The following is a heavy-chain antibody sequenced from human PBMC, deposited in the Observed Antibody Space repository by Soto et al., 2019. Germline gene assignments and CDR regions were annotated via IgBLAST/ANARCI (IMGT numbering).Heavy chain of an antibody. Sequence: GSLRLSCAASGFTFSSYSMNWARQAPGKGLEWVSSISSSSSYIYYADSVKGRFTISRDNAKNSLYLQMNSLRAEDTAVYYCARDEYYYDSSGYYYTAFDIWGQGTMVTVSS. CDR1: GFTFSSYS. CDR2: ISSSSSYI. J-gene: IGHJ3*02. D-gene: IGHD3-22*01. V-gene: IGHV3-21*01. CDR3: ARDEYYYDSSGYYYTAFDI.